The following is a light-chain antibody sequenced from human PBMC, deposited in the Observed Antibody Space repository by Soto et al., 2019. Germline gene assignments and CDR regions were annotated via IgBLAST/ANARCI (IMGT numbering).Light chain of an antibody. V-gene: IGKV1-9*01. J-gene: IGKJ3*01. Sequence: DIQLTQSPSFLSASVGDRVTITCRASQGISSYLAWYQQKPGKAPKLLIYAASTLQSGLPSRFSGSGSGTEFTLTVSNLQNEYFATSYCQLLNSYPRDFGPGTKVDVK. CDR3: QLLNSYPRD. CDR1: QGISSY. CDR2: AAS.